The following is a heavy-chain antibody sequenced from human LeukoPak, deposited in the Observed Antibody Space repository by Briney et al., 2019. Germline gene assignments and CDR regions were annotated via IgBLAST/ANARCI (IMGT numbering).Heavy chain of an antibody. CDR3: ARDHNSGWFNAYVLEYFQH. CDR2: ISTTGNTK. Sequence: GGSLRLSCAASGFTFSDFYMSWIRQTPEKGLEWISHISTTGNTKYYADSVIGRFSISGDNAKNSAYLQMNSLRAEDTAVYYCARDHNSGWFNAYVLEYFQHWSQGTLVTVSS. J-gene: IGHJ1*01. V-gene: IGHV3-11*01. CDR1: GFTFSDFY. D-gene: IGHD6-19*01.